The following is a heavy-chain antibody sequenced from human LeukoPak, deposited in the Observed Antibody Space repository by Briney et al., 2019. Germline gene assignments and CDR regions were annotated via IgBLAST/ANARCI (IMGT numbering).Heavy chain of an antibody. D-gene: IGHD3-22*01. V-gene: IGHV3-21*01. CDR2: ITGSSSFI. CDR3: ARNYDSSGYGYNWFDP. CDR1: GFTFSTYS. Sequence: GGSLRLSCAASGFTFSTYSMNWVRQAPGKGLEWVSSITGSSSFIYYADSVKGRFTISRDNAKDSLHLQMNSLRAEDTAVYYCARNYDSSGYGYNWFDPWGQGTLVTVSS. J-gene: IGHJ5*02.